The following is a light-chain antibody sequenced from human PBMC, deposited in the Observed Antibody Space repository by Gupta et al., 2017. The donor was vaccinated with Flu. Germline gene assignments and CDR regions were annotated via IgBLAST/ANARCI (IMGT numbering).Light chain of an antibody. CDR3: QQYFGTPFS. CDR1: HSLTYGSDNKNY. J-gene: IGKJ3*01. V-gene: IGKV4-1*01. Sequence: DIVVNQSLAFLVVSLGETAAISCRATHSLTYGSDNKNYLAWYQRKVGQPPRLLISWVSTRNSGVPDRFSGSGSGTDFTLTINNLQAEDVAVYYCQQYFGTPFSFGPGTKVD. CDR2: WVS.